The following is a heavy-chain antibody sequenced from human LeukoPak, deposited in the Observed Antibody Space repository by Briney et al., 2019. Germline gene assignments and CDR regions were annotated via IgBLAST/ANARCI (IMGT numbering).Heavy chain of an antibody. CDR3: AKVSYYYDSSGYRAEYFQH. D-gene: IGHD3-22*01. CDR2: ISWNSGSI. Sequence: SLRLSCAASGFTFDDYAMHWVRQAPGKGLEWVSDISWNSGSIGYADSVKGRFTISRDNAKNSLYLQMNSLRAEDTALYYCAKVSYYYDSSGYRAEYFQHWGQGTLATVSS. CDR1: GFTFDDYA. J-gene: IGHJ1*01. V-gene: IGHV3-9*01.